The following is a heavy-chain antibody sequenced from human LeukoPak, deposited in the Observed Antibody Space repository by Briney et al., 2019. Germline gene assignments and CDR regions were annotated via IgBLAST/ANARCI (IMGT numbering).Heavy chain of an antibody. CDR1: GGSISSGDYY. CDR2: IYYSGST. CDR3: ARAGNYDILTGYSLFTFDI. D-gene: IGHD3-9*01. Sequence: SETLSLTCTVSGGSISSGDYYWSWIRQPPGKGLEWIGYIYYSGSTYYNPSLKSRVTISVDTSKNQFSLKLSSVTAADTAVYYCARAGNYDILTGYSLFTFDIWGQGTMVTVSS. V-gene: IGHV4-30-4*08. J-gene: IGHJ3*02.